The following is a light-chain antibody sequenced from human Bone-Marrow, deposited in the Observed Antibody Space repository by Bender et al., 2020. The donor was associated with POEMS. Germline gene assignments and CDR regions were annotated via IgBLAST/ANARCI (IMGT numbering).Light chain of an antibody. Sequence: QSALTQPPSASGSPGQSITISCTGTNSDVGTYNLVSWYQQHPGKAPKLIIYEGSRRPSGISNRFSGSKSGNTASLTISGLQDEDEADYYCTSFAGSDTYVFGTGTTVTVL. CDR3: TSFAGSDTYV. J-gene: IGLJ1*01. CDR1: NSDVGTYNL. V-gene: IGLV2-23*01. CDR2: EGS.